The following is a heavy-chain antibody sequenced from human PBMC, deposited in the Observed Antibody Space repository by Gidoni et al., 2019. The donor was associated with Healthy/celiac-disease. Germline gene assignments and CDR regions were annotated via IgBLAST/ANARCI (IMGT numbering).Heavy chain of an antibody. Sequence: EVQLVESGGGLVQPGGSLSLSCADSGFTLSSYWVGWVRQAPGKGLEWVANIKQDGSEKYYVDSVKGRFTISRDNAKNSLYLQMNSLRAEDTAVYYCARDKDSGSYYQAFDIWGQGTMVTVSS. CDR1: GFTLSSYW. CDR2: IKQDGSEK. V-gene: IGHV3-7*01. CDR3: ARDKDSGSYYQAFDI. J-gene: IGHJ3*02. D-gene: IGHD1-26*01.